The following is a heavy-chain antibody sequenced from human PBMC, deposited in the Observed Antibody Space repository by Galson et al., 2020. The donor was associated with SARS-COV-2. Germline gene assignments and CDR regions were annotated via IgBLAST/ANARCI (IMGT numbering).Heavy chain of an antibody. CDR3: TSDPVLRYFDWLP. Sequence: GGSLRLSCTASGFTFGDYAMSWFRQAPGKGLEWVGFIRSKAYGGTTEYAASVKGRFTISRDDSKSIAYLQMNSLKTEDTAVYYCTSDPVLRYFDWLPWGQGTLVTVSS. CDR2: IRSKAYGGTT. J-gene: IGHJ4*02. D-gene: IGHD3-9*01. CDR1: GFTFGDYA. V-gene: IGHV3-49*03.